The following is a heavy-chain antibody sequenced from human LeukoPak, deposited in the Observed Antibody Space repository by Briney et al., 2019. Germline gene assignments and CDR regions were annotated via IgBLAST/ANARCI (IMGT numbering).Heavy chain of an antibody. J-gene: IGHJ4*02. CDR3: ARGKCSSTSCPHGY. Sequence: GASVTVSCKASGYTFTGYYMHWVRQAPGQGLEWMGWINPNSGGTNYAQKFQGRVTMTRDTSISTAYMELSRLRSDDTAVYYCARGKCSSTSCPHGYWGQGTLVTVSS. CDR1: GYTFTGYY. V-gene: IGHV1-2*02. CDR2: INPNSGGT. D-gene: IGHD2-2*01.